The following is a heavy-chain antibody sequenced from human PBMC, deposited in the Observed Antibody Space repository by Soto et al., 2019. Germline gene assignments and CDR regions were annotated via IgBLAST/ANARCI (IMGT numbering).Heavy chain of an antibody. Sequence: VQVLESGGDLVQPGGSLRLSCAASGFTFTGYSMSWVRQAPGKGLEWVSGISGTGYNTYYADTVQGRFTISRDNSKNTLYWQMDSLRAEDTALYYCARSLGDHWDEYYFDYWGQGTLVTVSS. D-gene: IGHD1-1*01. CDR3: ARSLGDHWDEYYFDY. CDR2: ISGTGYNT. J-gene: IGHJ4*02. V-gene: IGHV3-23*01. CDR1: GFTFTGYS.